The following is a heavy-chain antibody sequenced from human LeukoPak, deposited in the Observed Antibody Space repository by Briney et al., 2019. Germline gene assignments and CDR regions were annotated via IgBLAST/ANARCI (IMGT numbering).Heavy chain of an antibody. CDR2: INHSGST. V-gene: IGHV4-34*01. CDR3: ASGSYYGSRRYAY. J-gene: IGHJ4*02. Sequence: PSETLSLTCAVYGGSFSGYYWSWIRQPPGKGLEWIGEINHSGSTNYNPSLKSRVTISVDTSKNQFSLKLSSVIAADTAVYYCASGSYYGSRRYAYWGQGTLVTVSS. CDR1: GGSFSGYY. D-gene: IGHD1-26*01.